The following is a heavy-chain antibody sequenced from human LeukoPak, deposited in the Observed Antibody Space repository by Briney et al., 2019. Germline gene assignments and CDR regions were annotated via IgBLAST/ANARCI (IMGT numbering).Heavy chain of an antibody. J-gene: IGHJ4*02. D-gene: IGHD2-21*01. V-gene: IGHV1-8*02. CDR2: MNPNSGNT. CDR1: GGTFSSYA. CDR3: AREGGGDIDY. Sequence: GSSVKVSCKASGGTFSSYAISWVRQATGQGLEWMGWMNPNSGNTGYAQKFQGRVTMTRNTSISTAYMELSSLRSEDTAVYYCAREGGGDIDYWGQGTLVTVSS.